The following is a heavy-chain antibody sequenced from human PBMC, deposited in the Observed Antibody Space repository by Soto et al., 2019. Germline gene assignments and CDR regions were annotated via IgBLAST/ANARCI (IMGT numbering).Heavy chain of an antibody. J-gene: IGHJ6*03. V-gene: IGHV4-39*02. D-gene: IGHD3-10*01. CDR2: IYYSGST. Sequence: TSETLSLTCTVSGGSISSSNYYWGWIRQPPGKGLEWIGTIYYSGSTYYNPSLKSRVTISVDTSKNHFSLKLSSVTAADTAVYYCARRRSGRDYMDVWGKGTTVTVSS. CDR1: GGSISSSNYY. CDR3: ARRRSGRDYMDV.